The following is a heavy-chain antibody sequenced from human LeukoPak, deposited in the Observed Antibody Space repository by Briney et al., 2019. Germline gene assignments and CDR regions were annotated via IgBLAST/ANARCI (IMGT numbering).Heavy chain of an antibody. Sequence: GRSLRLSCAASEFTFSTYGMHWVRQAPGKGLEWVAVISYDGSYKFYADSVKGRFTISRDNSKSTLYLQMNSLRAEDTAVYYCAKDRYSGLNTIDYWGQGTLVTVSP. CDR1: EFTFSTYG. D-gene: IGHD6-13*01. V-gene: IGHV3-30*18. J-gene: IGHJ4*02. CDR3: AKDRYSGLNTIDY. CDR2: ISYDGSYK.